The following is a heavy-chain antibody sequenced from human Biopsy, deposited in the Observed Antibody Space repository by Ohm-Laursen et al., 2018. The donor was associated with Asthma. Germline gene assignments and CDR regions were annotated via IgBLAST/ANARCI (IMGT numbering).Heavy chain of an antibody. Sequence: SLRLSCTATGFTFSSYVMHWVRQAPGKGLEWVAVISYDGSNKYYADSVKGRFTISRDNSKNTLYLQMNSLRAEDTAVYYCAKWDTYYDFWSGYYTRYNYYYYGMDVWGQGTTVTVSS. CDR3: AKWDTYYDFWSGYYTRYNYYYYGMDV. CDR1: GFTFSSYV. D-gene: IGHD3-3*01. J-gene: IGHJ6*02. V-gene: IGHV3-30*18. CDR2: ISYDGSNK.